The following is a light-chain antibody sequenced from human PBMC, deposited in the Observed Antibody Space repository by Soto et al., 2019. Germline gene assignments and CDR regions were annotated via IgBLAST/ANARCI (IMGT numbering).Light chain of an antibody. V-gene: IGLV2-14*01. J-gene: IGLJ1*01. CDR2: EVT. Sequence: QSALTQPASVSGSPGQSITISCTGTSSDVGAYNFVSWYQLHPGEAPKLIIYEVTNRPSGVSERFSGSKSGNTASLTISGLQSEDETDYYCSSYTSLSTVVFGTGTQLTVL. CDR3: SSYTSLSTVV. CDR1: SSDVGAYNF.